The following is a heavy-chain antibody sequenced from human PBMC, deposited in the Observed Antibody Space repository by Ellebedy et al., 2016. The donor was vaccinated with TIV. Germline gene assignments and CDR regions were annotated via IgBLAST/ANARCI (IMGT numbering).Heavy chain of an antibody. CDR1: GGSISTSNYF. V-gene: IGHV4-39*01. CDR3: ARYSCGPIDY. CDR2: IYYSGST. D-gene: IGHD2-21*01. J-gene: IGHJ4*02. Sequence: GSLRLSXTVSGGSISTSNYFWGWIRQPPGKGLEWIGKIYYSGSTYYYPSLKSRVTISVDKSKNQVALQVTSVTAADTAVYYCARYSCGPIDYWGQGTLVTVSS.